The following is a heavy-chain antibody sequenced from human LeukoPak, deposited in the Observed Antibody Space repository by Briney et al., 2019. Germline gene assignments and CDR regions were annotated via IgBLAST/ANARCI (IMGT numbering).Heavy chain of an antibody. CDR1: GFTFSSYS. J-gene: IGHJ4*02. Sequence: GGSLRLSCAASGFTFSSYSMNWVRQAPGKGLEWVSSISSSSSYIYYADSVKGRFTISRDNAKNSLYLQMDSLRAEDTAVYYCAGYDYGDYGSLDYWGQGTLVTVSS. CDR2: ISSSSSYI. D-gene: IGHD4-17*01. CDR3: AGYDYGDYGSLDY. V-gene: IGHV3-21*01.